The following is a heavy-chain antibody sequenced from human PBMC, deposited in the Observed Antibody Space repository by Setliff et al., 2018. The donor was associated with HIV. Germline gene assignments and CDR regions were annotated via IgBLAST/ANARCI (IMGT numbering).Heavy chain of an antibody. CDR3: ASFWGSSGWFDY. D-gene: IGHD6-19*01. Sequence: ASVKVSCKASGYTFTNYYIHWVRQAPGQGLEWMGWMSTYNGNTNYAQKVQGRVTMTTDTSTSTAYMELNSLKSEDSALYYCASFWGSSGWFDYWGQGTLVTVS. V-gene: IGHV1-18*04. CDR1: GYTFTNYY. J-gene: IGHJ5*01. CDR2: MSTYNGNT.